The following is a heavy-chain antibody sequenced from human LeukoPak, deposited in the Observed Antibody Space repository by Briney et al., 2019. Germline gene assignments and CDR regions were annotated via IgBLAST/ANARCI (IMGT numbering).Heavy chain of an antibody. CDR1: GFTFSSYG. Sequence: GRSLRLSCAASGFTFSSYGMHWVRQAPGKGLEWVAVIWYDGSNKYYADSVKGRFTISRDNSKNTLYLQMNSLRAEVTAVYYCARSEGYYDILTGYYYYYGMDVWGKGTTVTVSS. D-gene: IGHD3-9*01. V-gene: IGHV3-33*01. J-gene: IGHJ6*04. CDR2: IWYDGSNK. CDR3: ARSEGYYDILTGYYYYYGMDV.